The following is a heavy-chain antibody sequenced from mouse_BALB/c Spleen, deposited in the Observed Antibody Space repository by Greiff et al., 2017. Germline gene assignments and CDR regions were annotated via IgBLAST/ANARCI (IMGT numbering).Heavy chain of an antibody. D-gene: IGHD1-1*01. J-gene: IGHJ3*01. CDR2: ISYDGSN. Sequence: DVKLQESGPGLVKPSQSLSLTCSVTGYSITSGYYWNWIRQFPGNKLEWMGYISYDGSNNYNPSLKNRISITRDTSKNQFFLKLNSVTTEDTATYYCARAPYYGSRSWFAYWGQGTLVTVSA. CDR1: GYSITSGYY. V-gene: IGHV3-6*02. CDR3: ARAPYYGSRSWFAY.